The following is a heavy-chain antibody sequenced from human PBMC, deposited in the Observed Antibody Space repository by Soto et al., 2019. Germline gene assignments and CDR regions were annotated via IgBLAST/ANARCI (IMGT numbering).Heavy chain of an antibody. D-gene: IGHD4-17*01. J-gene: IGHJ4*02. Sequence: SETLSLTCTVSGGSISSYYWIWIRQPPGKGLEWIGYISYSGSTNYNPSLKSRPTISVDTSKNQFSLKLRSVTAADTAVYYCARASPYGDYALDYWGQGTLVTVCS. V-gene: IGHV4-59*01. CDR1: GGSISSYY. CDR2: ISYSGST. CDR3: ARASPYGDYALDY.